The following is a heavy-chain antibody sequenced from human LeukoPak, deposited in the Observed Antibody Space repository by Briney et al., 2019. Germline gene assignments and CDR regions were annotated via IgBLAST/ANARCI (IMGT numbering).Heavy chain of an antibody. CDR1: GFTFSSYS. CDR2: ISSGSSYI. J-gene: IGHJ5*02. Sequence: PGGSLRLSCAASGFTFSSYSMNWVRQAPGKGLEWVSSISSGSSYIYYADSVKGRFTISRDNAKNSLYLQMNSLRAEDTAVYYCATRGYDILTGYYPFDPWGQGTLVTVSS. CDR3: ATRGYDILTGYYPFDP. D-gene: IGHD3-9*01. V-gene: IGHV3-21*01.